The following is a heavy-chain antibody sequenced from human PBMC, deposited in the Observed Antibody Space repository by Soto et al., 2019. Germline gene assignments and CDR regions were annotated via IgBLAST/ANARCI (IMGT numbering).Heavy chain of an antibody. D-gene: IGHD3-9*01. V-gene: IGHV1-3*01. CDR1: GYTFTSYA. CDR2: INAGNGNT. Sequence: ASVKVSCKASGYTFTSYAMHWVRQAPGQRLEWMGWINAGNGNTKYSQKFQGRVTITRDTSASTAYMELSSLRSEDTAVYYCARNLMVYDILTCYYMAYYFDYWGQGTLVTVSA. J-gene: IGHJ4*02. CDR3: ARNLMVYDILTCYYMAYYFDY.